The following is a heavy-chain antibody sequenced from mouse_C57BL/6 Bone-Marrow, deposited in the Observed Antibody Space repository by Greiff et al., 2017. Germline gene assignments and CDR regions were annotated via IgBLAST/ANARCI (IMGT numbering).Heavy chain of an antibody. CDR1: GYAFSSSW. V-gene: IGHV1-82*01. Sequence: VQLQESGPELVKPGASVKISCKASGYAFSSSWMNWVKQRPGKGLEWIGRIYPGDGATNYNGKFKGKATLTADKSSSTAYLKLSSLTSEDSAVYCCASITTVVATRGYFDYWGQGTTLTVSS. D-gene: IGHD1-1*01. CDR2: IYPGDGAT. CDR3: ASITTVVATRGYFDY. J-gene: IGHJ2*01.